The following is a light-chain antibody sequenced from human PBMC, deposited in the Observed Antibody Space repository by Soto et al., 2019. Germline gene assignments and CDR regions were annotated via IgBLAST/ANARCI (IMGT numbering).Light chain of an antibody. CDR3: QQANSFPLT. CDR2: RAS. V-gene: IGKV3-15*01. Sequence: ILMTQSPASLSVSPGERATLSCRASQNIYSNIAWYQQRPGQAPRLLIYRASTRATGVPARFSGSGSGTEFTLTISSLQSEDFAIYYCQQANSFPLTFGGGTKVEIK. J-gene: IGKJ4*01. CDR1: QNIYSN.